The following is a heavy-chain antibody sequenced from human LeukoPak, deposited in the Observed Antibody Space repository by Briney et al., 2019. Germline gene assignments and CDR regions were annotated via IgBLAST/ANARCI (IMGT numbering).Heavy chain of an antibody. D-gene: IGHD3-9*01. V-gene: IGHV3-30*02. CDR1: GFTFSSYA. CDR3: ARFGYGPVLRYFDWLRDYYYYYYMDV. CDR2: IRYDGSNK. Sequence: PGGSLRLSCAASGFTFSSYAMHWVRQAPGKGLEWVAFIRYDGSNKYYADSVKGRFTISRDNSKNTLYLQMNSLRAEDTAVYYCARFGYGPVLRYFDWLRDYYYYYYMDVWGKGTTVTISS. J-gene: IGHJ6*03.